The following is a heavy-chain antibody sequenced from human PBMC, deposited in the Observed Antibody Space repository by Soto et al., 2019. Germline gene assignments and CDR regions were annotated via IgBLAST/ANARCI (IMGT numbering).Heavy chain of an antibody. V-gene: IGHV4-34*01. J-gene: IGHJ6*02. CDR2: INHSGST. CDR3: ARDRYSSSLGVNYYYYGMDV. D-gene: IGHD6-6*01. Sequence: SETLSLTCAVYGGSFSGYYWSWIRQPPGKGLEWIGEINHSGSTNYNPSLKSRVTISVDTSKNQFSLKLSSVTAADTAVYYCARDRYSSSLGVNYYYYGMDVWGQGTTVTVSS. CDR1: GGSFSGYY.